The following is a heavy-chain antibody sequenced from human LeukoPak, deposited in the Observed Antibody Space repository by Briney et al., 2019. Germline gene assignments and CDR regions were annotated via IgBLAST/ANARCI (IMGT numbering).Heavy chain of an antibody. V-gene: IGHV3-23*01. D-gene: IGHD6-6*01. CDR2: ISGSGGST. CDR1: GFTFSSYA. Sequence: GGSLRLSCAACGFTFSSYAMRWVRQAPGKGVEWVSAISGSGGSTYYADCVKGRFTIDRDNSKNTVYLQMNGLRAEDTAVYYCAKGRIAARLTFDYWGQEPWSPSPQ. J-gene: IGHJ4*01. CDR3: AKGRIAARLTFDY.